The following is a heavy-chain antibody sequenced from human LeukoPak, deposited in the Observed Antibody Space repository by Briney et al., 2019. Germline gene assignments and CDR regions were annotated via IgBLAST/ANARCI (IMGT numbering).Heavy chain of an antibody. CDR1: GFTFNNHA. CDR3: AKDLCDEGF. V-gene: IGHV3-23*01. CDR2: ISAGGGST. J-gene: IGHJ4*02. Sequence: PGGPLRLSCAVSGFTFNNHAMSWVRQAPGKGLEWVSSISAGGGSTYYADSVKGRFTISRDTSKTTLYLQMNSLRAEDTALYYCAKDLCDEGFWGQGILVTVSS.